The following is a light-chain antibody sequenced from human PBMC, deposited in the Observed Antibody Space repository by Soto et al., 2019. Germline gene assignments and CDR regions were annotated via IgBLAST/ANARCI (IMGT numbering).Light chain of an antibody. J-gene: IGLJ2*01. V-gene: IGLV1-51*01. CDR3: GTWDSSLNGVV. CDR2: DNT. CDR1: SSNIAYNY. Sequence: QLVLTQPPSVSATPGQTVTISCSGSSSNIAYNYVSWYQLLPGTPPKLLIYDNTKRPSGIPDRFAGSQSGTSAALGITGLQSGDEADYYCGTWDSSLNGVVFGGGTKLTVL.